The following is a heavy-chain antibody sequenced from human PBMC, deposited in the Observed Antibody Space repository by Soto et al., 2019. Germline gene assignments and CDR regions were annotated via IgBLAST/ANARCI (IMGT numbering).Heavy chain of an antibody. CDR1: GYTFTGYY. V-gene: IGHV1-69*06. D-gene: IGHD2-2*02. CDR3: ARMGGGGIVVVPAAIRAAYYYYGMDV. Sequence: SVKVSCKASGYTFTGYYMHWVRQAPGQGLEWMGWINPIFGTANYAQKFQGRVTITADKSTSTAYMELSSLRSEDTAVYYCARMGGGGIVVVPAAIRAAYYYYGMDVWGQGNTVTV. J-gene: IGHJ6*02. CDR2: INPIFGTA.